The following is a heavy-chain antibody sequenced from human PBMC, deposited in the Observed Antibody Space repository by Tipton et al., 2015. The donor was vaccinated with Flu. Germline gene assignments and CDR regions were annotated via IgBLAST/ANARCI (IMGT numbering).Heavy chain of an antibody. D-gene: IGHD7-27*01. Sequence: QLVQSGGGLVQPGGSLRFSCAASGFTFSSYEMNWVRQAPGKGLEWVSYITSSGNTISYADSVRGRFTISRDNTKKSLYLQLNSPRVEDTAIYYCATLTGDDYWGQGILVTVSS. CDR1: GFTFSSYE. CDR3: ATLTGDDY. J-gene: IGHJ4*02. V-gene: IGHV3-48*03. CDR2: ITSSGNTI.